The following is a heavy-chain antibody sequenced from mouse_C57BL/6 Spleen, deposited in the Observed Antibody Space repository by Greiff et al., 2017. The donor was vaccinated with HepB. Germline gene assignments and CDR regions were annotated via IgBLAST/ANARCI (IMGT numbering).Heavy chain of an antibody. CDR3: ARGGLYYGNYYAMDY. V-gene: IGHV1-50*01. J-gene: IGHJ4*01. CDR1: GYTFTSYW. CDR2: IDPSDSYT. D-gene: IGHD2-1*01. Sequence: QVQLQQPGAELVKPGASVKLSCKASGYTFTSYWMQWVKQRPGQGLEWIGEIDPSDSYTNYNQKFKGKATLTVDTSSSTAYMQLSSLTSEDSAVYYCARGGLYYGNYYAMDYWGQGTSVTVSS.